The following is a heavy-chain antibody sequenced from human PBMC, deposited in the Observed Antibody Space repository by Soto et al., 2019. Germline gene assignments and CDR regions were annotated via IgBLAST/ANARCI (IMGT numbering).Heavy chain of an antibody. CDR2: INWNGGST. CDR3: AVCMTPVTMYYYYDMDV. V-gene: IGHV3-20*04. Sequence: EVQLVESGGGVVRPGGSLRLSCAASGFKFDDYGMSWVRQAPGKGLEWVSGINWNGGSTGYGDSVKGRFTISRDNAKNSLYLQMNSLRAEDTALYYCAVCMTPVTMYYYYDMDVWGQGTTVTVSS. CDR1: GFKFDDYG. J-gene: IGHJ6*02. D-gene: IGHD4-17*01.